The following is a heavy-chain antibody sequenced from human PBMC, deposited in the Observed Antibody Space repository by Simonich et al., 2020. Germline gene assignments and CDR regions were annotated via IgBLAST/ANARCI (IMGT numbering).Heavy chain of an antibody. J-gene: IGHJ4*02. D-gene: IGHD1-1*01. CDR2: INQSGST. CDR3: ARHLQLGPFDY. Sequence: QVQLQQWGAGLLKPSETLSLTCAVYGGSFSGYYWSWIRQPPGKGLAWVGEINQSGSTNYDPSLKSRVTISVDTSKNQFSLKLSSVTAADTAVYYCARHLQLGPFDYWGQGTLVTASS. CDR1: GGSFSGYY. V-gene: IGHV4-34*01.